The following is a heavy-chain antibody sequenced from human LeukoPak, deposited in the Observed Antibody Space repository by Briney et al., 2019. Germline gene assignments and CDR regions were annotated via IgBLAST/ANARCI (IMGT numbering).Heavy chain of an antibody. CDR1: GFTFSSCG. J-gene: IGHJ4*02. CDR2: IKTTTDGGTT. V-gene: IGHV3-15*01. Sequence: GGSLRLSRAASGFTFSSCGMHWVRQAPGKGLEWVGRIKTTTDGGTTDHAAPVKGRFTISRDDSKNTLFLQMNSLITEDTAVYYCTSTLGYWGQGTLVTVSS. D-gene: IGHD2/OR15-2a*01. CDR3: TSTLGY.